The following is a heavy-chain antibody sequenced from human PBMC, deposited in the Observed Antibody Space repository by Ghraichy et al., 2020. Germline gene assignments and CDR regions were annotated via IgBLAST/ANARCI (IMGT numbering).Heavy chain of an antibody. J-gene: IGHJ4*02. V-gene: IGHV3-30*18. D-gene: IGHD5-18*01. Sequence: GESLNISCAASGFSFSGSGMHWVRQAPGKGLEWVALISFDGDTQFYADSVKGRFTISRDNSDNTLYLQMNSLRAEDTALYYCAKARHSYGYFPEFWGQGTLVTVSS. CDR1: GFSFSGSG. CDR3: AKARHSYGYFPEF. CDR2: ISFDGDTQ.